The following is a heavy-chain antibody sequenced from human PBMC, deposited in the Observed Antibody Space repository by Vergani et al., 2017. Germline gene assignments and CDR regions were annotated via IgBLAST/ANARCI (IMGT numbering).Heavy chain of an antibody. V-gene: IGHV1-46*03. CDR1: GYTFTSYY. CDR3: ARETSGWVAFDI. Sequence: QVQLVQSGAEVKKPGASVKVSCKASGYTFTSYYMHWVRQAPGQGLEWLGIINPSGGSTSYAQKFQGRVTMTRDTSTSTVYMELSSLRSEDTAVYYCARETSGWVAFDIWGQGTMVTVSS. CDR2: INPSGGST. D-gene: IGHD6-19*01. J-gene: IGHJ3*02.